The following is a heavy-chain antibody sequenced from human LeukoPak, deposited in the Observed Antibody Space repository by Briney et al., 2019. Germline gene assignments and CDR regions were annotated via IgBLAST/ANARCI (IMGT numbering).Heavy chain of an antibody. V-gene: IGHV3-23*01. CDR3: AKISWDGRGTFY. Sequence: GGSLRLSCAASGFTFSSYAMSWVRQAPGKGLEWVSAIRGGGENTYYADSVKGRFTISRDNSKDTLSLQMNSLRAEDTAVYYCAKISWDGRGTFYWGQGTLVTVSS. D-gene: IGHD2-15*01. CDR2: IRGGGENT. CDR1: GFTFSSYA. J-gene: IGHJ4*02.